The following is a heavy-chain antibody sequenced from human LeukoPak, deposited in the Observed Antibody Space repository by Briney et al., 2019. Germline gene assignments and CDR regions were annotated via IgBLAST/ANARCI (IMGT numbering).Heavy chain of an antibody. CDR2: ISGSGGST. D-gene: IGHD1-26*01. Sequence: GGSLRLSCAASGFTFSSYAMSWVRQAPGKGLEWVSAISGSGGSTYYADSVKGRFTISRDNSKNTLYLQMNSLRAEDTAVYYCAKDALQWELQGYYFDYWGQGTLVTVSS. V-gene: IGHV3-23*01. CDR3: AKDALQWELQGYYFDY. CDR1: GFTFSSYA. J-gene: IGHJ4*02.